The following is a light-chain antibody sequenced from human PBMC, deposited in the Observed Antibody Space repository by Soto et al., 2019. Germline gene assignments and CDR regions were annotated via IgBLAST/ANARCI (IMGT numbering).Light chain of an antibody. V-gene: IGLV1-47*01. J-gene: IGLJ2*01. Sequence: QSVLTQPPSASGTPGQRVTISCSGTTSTIGDNNVYWYRQLPGRAPTVLIYNNNQRPSGLPDRFSGSKSGTSASLAISGLRSDDEATYHCASWDDSLSGLVFGGGTKLTVL. CDR3: ASWDDSLSGLV. CDR2: NNN. CDR1: TSTIGDNN.